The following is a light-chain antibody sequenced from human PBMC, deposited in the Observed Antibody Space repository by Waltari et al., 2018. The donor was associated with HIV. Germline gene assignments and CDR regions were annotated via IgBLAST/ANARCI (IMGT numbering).Light chain of an antibody. J-gene: IGKJ1*01. CDR1: KCVSNNC. Sequence: ELVFPHSPGPLSLSPGARAIVSSMATKCVSNNCLAWFQQKPGQSPRLLIYCSSIRATGIPDRFSGSGAGTDFTLSISNLEPEDVAVYYCQQYGSARRTFGQGTKVEI. CDR3: QQYGSARRT. V-gene: IGKV3-20*01. CDR2: CSS.